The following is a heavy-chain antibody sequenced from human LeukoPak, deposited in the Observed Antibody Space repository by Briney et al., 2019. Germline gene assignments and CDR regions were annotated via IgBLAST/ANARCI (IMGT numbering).Heavy chain of an antibody. CDR3: ARIRESLGLGAFDI. V-gene: IGHV3-48*03. D-gene: IGHD7-27*01. CDR1: GFTFSSYE. CDR2: ISTSGITT. J-gene: IGHJ3*02. Sequence: GGSLRLSCAASGFTFSSYEMSWVRQAPGKGLEWVSYISTSGITTNYADSVKGRFTISRDNAKNSLYLQMNSLRAEDSALYYCARIRESLGLGAFDIWGQGTMVTVSS.